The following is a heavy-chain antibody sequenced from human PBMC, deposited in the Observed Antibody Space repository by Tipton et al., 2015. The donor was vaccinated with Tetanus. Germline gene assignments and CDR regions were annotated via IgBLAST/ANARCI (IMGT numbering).Heavy chain of an antibody. CDR1: GDYLSDYY. J-gene: IGHJ4*02. Sequence: TLSLTCGVFGDYLSDYYWTWVRQPPGKGLEWIGEINHYDTIHYNPSLKSRVTLSVDRSKYQFSLKLTSVTAADTAVYYCARPVKQWLVPVDSWGQGTLVTVSS. CDR2: INHYDTI. D-gene: IGHD6-19*01. CDR3: ARPVKQWLVPVDS. V-gene: IGHV4-34*01.